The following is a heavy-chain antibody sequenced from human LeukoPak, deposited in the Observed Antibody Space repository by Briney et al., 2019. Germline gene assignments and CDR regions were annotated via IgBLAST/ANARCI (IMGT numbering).Heavy chain of an antibody. CDR2: INPNSGGT. CDR3: ARATTAMVTDY. CDR1: GYTFTGYY. V-gene: IGHV1-2*04. D-gene: IGHD5-18*01. Sequence: ASVTVSCKASGYTFTGYYMHWVRQAPGQGLEWMGWINPNSGGTNYAQKFQGWVTMTRDTSISTAYMELSRLRSDDTAVYYCARATTAMVTDYWGQGTLVTVSS. J-gene: IGHJ4*02.